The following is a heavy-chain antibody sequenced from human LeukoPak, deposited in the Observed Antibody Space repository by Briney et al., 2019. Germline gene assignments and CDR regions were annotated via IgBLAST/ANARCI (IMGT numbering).Heavy chain of an antibody. Sequence: GGSLRLSCAASGFTFFTYSMHWVRQAPGKGLEWVAVVSYDGSNKNYADSVKGRLTISRDNSKSTLYLQMNSLRPDDTAVYYCARGVTEDTGVAQFDSWGQGSLATVSS. CDR1: GFTFFTYS. CDR2: VSYDGSNK. J-gene: IGHJ4*02. D-gene: IGHD3-3*01. CDR3: ARGVTEDTGVAQFDS. V-gene: IGHV3-30*04.